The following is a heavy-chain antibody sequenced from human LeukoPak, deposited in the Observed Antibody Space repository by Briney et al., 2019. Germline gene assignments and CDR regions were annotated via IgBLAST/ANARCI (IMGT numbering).Heavy chain of an antibody. CDR1: GFTFSSYS. D-gene: IGHD6-19*01. Sequence: PGGSLRLSCAASGFTFSSYSMNWVRQAPGKGLEWVSYISSSSSTIYYADSVKGRFTISRDNAKNSLYLQMNSLRAEDTAVYYCARDPLAVAGTGGQGTLVTVSS. V-gene: IGHV3-48*01. CDR3: ARDPLAVAGT. J-gene: IGHJ4*02. CDR2: ISSSSSTI.